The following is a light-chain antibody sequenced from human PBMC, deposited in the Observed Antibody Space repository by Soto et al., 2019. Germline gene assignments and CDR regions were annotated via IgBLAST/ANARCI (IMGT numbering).Light chain of an antibody. CDR2: WAA. CDR3: QQYYTTPYT. CDR1: QSVLYSSNNKNY. J-gene: IGKJ2*01. V-gene: IGKV4-1*01. Sequence: DIVMTQSPDSLAVSLGERATINCKSSQSVLYSSNNKNYLAWYQQKSGQPPMLLITWAATRESGVPDRFSGSGSGTDFTLSISSLQAEDVAVYYCQQYYTTPYTFGQGTKLEI.